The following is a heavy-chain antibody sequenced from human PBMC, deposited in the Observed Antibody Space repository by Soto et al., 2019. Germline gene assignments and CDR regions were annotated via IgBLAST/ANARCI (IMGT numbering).Heavy chain of an antibody. CDR1: GGSISSSSYY. V-gene: IGHV4-39*01. J-gene: IGHJ4*02. CDR3: ARPVYCTNGVCYYFDY. CDR2: IYYSGST. Sequence: SETLSLTCTVSGGSISSSSYYWGWIRQPPGKGLEWIGSIYYSGSTYYNPSLKSRVTISVDTSKNQFSLRLSSVTAADTAVYYCARPVYCTNGVCYYFDYWGQGTLVTVSS. D-gene: IGHD2-8*01.